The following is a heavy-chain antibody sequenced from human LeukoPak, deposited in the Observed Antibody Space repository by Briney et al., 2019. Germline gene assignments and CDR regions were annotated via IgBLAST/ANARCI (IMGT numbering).Heavy chain of an antibody. CDR3: ANGAGNFDWSYHDY. Sequence: PGGSLRLSCAASRFTFSSYAMSWVRQAPGKGLEWVSAISGSGGTTYNADSVKGRFTISRDNSKNTLYLQLNSLRAEDTAVYYCANGAGNFDWSYHDYWGQGTLVTVSS. D-gene: IGHD3-9*01. J-gene: IGHJ4*02. CDR2: ISGSGGTT. V-gene: IGHV3-23*01. CDR1: RFTFSSYA.